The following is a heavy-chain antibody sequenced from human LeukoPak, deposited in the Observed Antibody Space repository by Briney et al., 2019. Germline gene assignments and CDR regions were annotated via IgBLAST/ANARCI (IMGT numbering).Heavy chain of an antibody. CDR1: GFTFSSYW. Sequence: GGSLRLSCAASGFTFSSYWMHWVRQAPGKGLGRVSRINSDGRSTIYADSVKGRLTISRDNAKKTVYLQMNSLRAEDTAVYYCARDGPTYYYDSSGYRDAFDIWGQGTMVTVSS. CDR3: ARDGPTYYYDSSGYRDAFDI. J-gene: IGHJ3*02. V-gene: IGHV3-74*01. CDR2: INSDGRST. D-gene: IGHD3-22*01.